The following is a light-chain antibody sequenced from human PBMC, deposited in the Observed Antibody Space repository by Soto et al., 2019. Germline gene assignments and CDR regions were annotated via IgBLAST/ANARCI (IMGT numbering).Light chain of an antibody. J-gene: IGLJ1*01. CDR1: SGHSSYP. CDR2: LNSDGSH. V-gene: IGLV4-69*01. CDR3: QTWGTGIHV. Sequence: QSVLTQSPSASASLGASVKLTCTLSSGHSSYPIAWHQQQPEKGPRYLMKLNSDGSHSKGDGIPDRFSGSSSGAERYLTISSLQSEDEADYYCQTWGTGIHVFGTGTKVTVL.